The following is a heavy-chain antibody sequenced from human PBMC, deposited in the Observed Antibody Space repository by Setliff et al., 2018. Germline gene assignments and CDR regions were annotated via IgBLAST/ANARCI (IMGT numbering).Heavy chain of an antibody. V-gene: IGHV4-38-2*01. CDR1: GYSIRNGYY. Sequence: SETLSLTCGVSGYSIRNGYYWAWIRQPPGKGLEWIGSIYHGGTTYYSPSLKTRVTMSVDPSKNQFSLHLSSVTAADTAIYYCARHSSWGTVTDRLHYNFFDFWGQGALVTVS. CDR3: ARHSSWGTVTDRLHYNFFDF. CDR2: IYHGGTT. J-gene: IGHJ4*02. D-gene: IGHD3-10*01.